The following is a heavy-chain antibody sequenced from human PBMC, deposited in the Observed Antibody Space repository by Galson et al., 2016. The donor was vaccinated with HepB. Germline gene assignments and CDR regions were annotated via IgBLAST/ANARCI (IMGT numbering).Heavy chain of an antibody. D-gene: IGHD1-26*01. CDR2: ISAYNHNT. CDR3: ASAAGIVGAPRAFDY. Sequence: SVKVSCKASGYTFNSYGISWVRQAPGQGLEWMGWISAYNHNTNYAQKLQGRVTMTTDTSTSTAYMELRSLRSDDTAVYHCASAAGIVGAPRAFDYWGQGTLVTVSS. J-gene: IGHJ4*02. V-gene: IGHV1-18*04. CDR1: GYTFNSYG.